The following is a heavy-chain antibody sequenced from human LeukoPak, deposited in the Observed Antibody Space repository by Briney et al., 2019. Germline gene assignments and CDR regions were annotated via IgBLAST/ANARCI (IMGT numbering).Heavy chain of an antibody. CDR1: GYRFTNYW. D-gene: IGHD4-23*01. J-gene: IGHJ2*01. Sequence: NSGEPLQISCLGSGYRFTNYWIAWVRQMPGKGLEWMGIVYPGNSDSRYSPSFQGQVALSADKSINTAYLRWNALGASDTAMYYCARLDGGWYFDLWGRGTLVIVSS. CDR2: VYPGNSDS. CDR3: ARLDGGWYFDL. V-gene: IGHV5-51*01.